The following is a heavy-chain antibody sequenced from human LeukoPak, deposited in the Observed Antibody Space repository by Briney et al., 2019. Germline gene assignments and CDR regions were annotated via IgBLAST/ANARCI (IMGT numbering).Heavy chain of an antibody. CDR2: IDPSDSYT. J-gene: IGHJ4*02. CDR3: ARRVGAAADFDY. V-gene: IGHV5-10-1*01. Sequence: PGEPLKISCQASGSTFTTYWISWVRQLPGKGLEWMGRIDPSDSYTKYSPSFQGHVTISSDKSISTAYLQWSSLKASDTAMYYCARRVGAAADFDYWGQGTLVTVSS. CDR1: GSTFTTYW. D-gene: IGHD6-13*01.